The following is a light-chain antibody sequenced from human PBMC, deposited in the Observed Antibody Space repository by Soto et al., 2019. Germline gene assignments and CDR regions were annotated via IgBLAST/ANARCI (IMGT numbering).Light chain of an antibody. CDR2: KAS. CDR1: QTISSW. CDR3: QQYGSSPIT. Sequence: QMTQSPSTRSGSVGDRVTITCRASQTISSWLAWYQQKPGKAPKLLIYKASDLENGVPSRFSGSGSGTDFTLTISRLEPEDFAVYYCQQYGSSPITFGQGTRLEI. V-gene: IGKV1-5*03. J-gene: IGKJ5*01.